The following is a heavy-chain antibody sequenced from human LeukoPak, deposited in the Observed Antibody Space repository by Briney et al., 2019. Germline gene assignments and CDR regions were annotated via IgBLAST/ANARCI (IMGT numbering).Heavy chain of an antibody. Sequence: GGSLRLSCAVSGFSFTNFWVSWVRHAPGRGLEWVANIHPEGNEKYHVESVKGRFTISRDNTKNLLFLHMNGLRVEDTAVYDCARGDAFSGDHWGQGTLVTVSS. CDR2: IHPEGNEK. CDR3: ARGDAFSGDH. J-gene: IGHJ4*02. V-gene: IGHV3-7*04. CDR1: GFSFTNFW.